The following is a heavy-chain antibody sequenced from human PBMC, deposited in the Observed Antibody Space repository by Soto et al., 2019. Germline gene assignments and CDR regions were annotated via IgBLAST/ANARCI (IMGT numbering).Heavy chain of an antibody. CDR1: GFTFSSYW. D-gene: IGHD4-4*01. Sequence: PGGSLRLSCAASGFTFSSYWMHWVRQAPGKGLEWVSRINDDGRRTSYADSVKGRFTISRDNAKNTLYLQMNSLRDDDTAIYYCARRHRPSYTSEYGGNGTLVTXS. V-gene: IGHV3-74*01. CDR3: ARRHRPSYTSEY. J-gene: IGHJ4*01. CDR2: INDDGRRT.